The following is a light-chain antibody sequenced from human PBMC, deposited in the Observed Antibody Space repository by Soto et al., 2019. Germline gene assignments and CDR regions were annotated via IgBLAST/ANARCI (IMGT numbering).Light chain of an antibody. Sequence: QSALTQPASVSGSPGQSITISCTGTSSDVGAYNSVSWYQQHPDKAPKLIIYSVSYRSSGVSDRFSGSKSDNTASLTISGLRTEDEADYYCSSSTSSSTYRFGTGTKVTVL. CDR2: SVS. V-gene: IGLV2-14*03. CDR1: SSDVGAYNS. CDR3: SSSTSSSTYR. J-gene: IGLJ1*01.